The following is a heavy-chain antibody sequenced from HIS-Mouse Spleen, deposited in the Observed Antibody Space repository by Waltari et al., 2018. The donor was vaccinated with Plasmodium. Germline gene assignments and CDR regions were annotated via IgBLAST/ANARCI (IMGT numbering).Heavy chain of an antibody. CDR1: GFTFSSYS. Sequence: EVQLVESGGGLVKPGGSLRLSCAASGFTFSSYSMNWVRQAPGKGLEWGSSISRSRSYIYYADSVKGRFTISRDNAKNSLYLQMNSLRAEDTAVYYCAREDILTGYYNDYWYFDLWGRGTLVTVSS. J-gene: IGHJ2*01. D-gene: IGHD3-9*01. CDR2: ISRSRSYI. V-gene: IGHV3-21*01. CDR3: AREDILTGYYNDYWYFDL.